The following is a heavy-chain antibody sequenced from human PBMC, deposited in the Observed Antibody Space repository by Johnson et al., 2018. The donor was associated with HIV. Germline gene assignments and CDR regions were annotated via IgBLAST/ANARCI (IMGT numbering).Heavy chain of an antibody. Sequence: VQVVESGGGVVQPGRSLRLSCAASGFTFSSYAMHWVRQAPGKGLEWVAVISYDGSNKYYADSVKGRFTISRDNSKNTLYLQMNSLRAEDTAVYYCARRTVTALFDIWGHGTLVTVSS. V-gene: IGHV3-30-3*01. CDR3: ARRTVTALFDI. J-gene: IGHJ3*02. D-gene: IGHD4-17*01. CDR1: GFTFSSYA. CDR2: ISYDGSNK.